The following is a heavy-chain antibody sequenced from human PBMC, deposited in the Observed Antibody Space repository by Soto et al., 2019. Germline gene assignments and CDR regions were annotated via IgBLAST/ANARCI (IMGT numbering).Heavy chain of an antibody. CDR3: ARAIRNQLLSDY. CDR2: MNPNSANT. J-gene: IGHJ4*02. V-gene: IGHV1-8*01. CDR1: GYTFTSYD. D-gene: IGHD1-26*01. Sequence: QVQLVQSGAEVRKPGASVKVSCKASGYTFTSYDIAWVRQATGQGLEWMGWMNPNSANTGYAQNFQGRVTITRDTSISTAYMELNSLTSDDTAVYYCARAIRNQLLSDYWGQGTLVTVSS.